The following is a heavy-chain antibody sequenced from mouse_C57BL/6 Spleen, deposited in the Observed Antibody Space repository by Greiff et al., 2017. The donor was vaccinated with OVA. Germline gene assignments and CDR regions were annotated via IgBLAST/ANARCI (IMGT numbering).Heavy chain of an antibody. Sequence: EVKLVESGPGLVKPSQSLSLTSSVTGYSITSGYYWNWIRQFPGNKLEWMGYISYDGSNNYNPSLKNRISITRDTSKNQFFLKLNSVTTEDTATYYCARDRDDRAWFAYWGQGTLVTVSA. CDR3: ARDRDDRAWFAY. CDR2: ISYDGSN. J-gene: IGHJ3*01. D-gene: IGHD2-12*01. CDR1: GYSITSGYY. V-gene: IGHV3-6*01.